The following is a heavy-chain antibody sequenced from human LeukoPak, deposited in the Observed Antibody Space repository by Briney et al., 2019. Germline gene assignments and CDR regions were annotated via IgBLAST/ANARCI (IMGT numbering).Heavy chain of an antibody. CDR3: ARHIAARPRYYYYYYMDV. J-gene: IGHJ6*03. V-gene: IGHV3-30*07. Sequence: PGGSLRLSCAASGFSFSSYSMHWVRQAPGKGLEWVAVISHDATIQYYPDSVKGRFTISRDNSKNTLYLQMNSLRAEDTAVYYCARHIAARPRYYYYYYMDVWGKGTTVTVSS. CDR2: ISHDATIQ. CDR1: GFSFSSYS. D-gene: IGHD6-6*01.